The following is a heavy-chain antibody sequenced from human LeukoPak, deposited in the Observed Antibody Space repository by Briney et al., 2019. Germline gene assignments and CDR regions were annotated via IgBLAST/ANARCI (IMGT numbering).Heavy chain of an antibody. CDR1: GYSISSGYY. Sequence: PSETLSLTCAVSGYSISSGYYWGWIRQPPGKGLEWIGSIYRSGSTYYNPSLKSRVTISVDTSKNQFSLKLSSVTAADTAVYYCAGPSTAMATSDFDYWGQGTLVTVSS. D-gene: IGHD5-18*01. V-gene: IGHV4-38-2*01. J-gene: IGHJ4*02. CDR3: AGPSTAMATSDFDY. CDR2: IYRSGST.